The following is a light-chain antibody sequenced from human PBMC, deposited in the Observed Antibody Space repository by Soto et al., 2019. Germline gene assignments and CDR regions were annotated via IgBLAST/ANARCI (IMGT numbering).Light chain of an antibody. CDR3: AEWGDSLNGPV. V-gene: IGLV1-44*01. CDR1: SSNIGSNT. Sequence: QSVLTQPPSASGTPGQRVTISCSGSSSNIGSNTVNWYQQLPGTAPKLLIYSNNQRPSGVPDRFSGSKSGTSASLAISGLQSEDEADYYCAEWGDSLNGPVFGGGTKLTVL. CDR2: SNN. J-gene: IGLJ2*01.